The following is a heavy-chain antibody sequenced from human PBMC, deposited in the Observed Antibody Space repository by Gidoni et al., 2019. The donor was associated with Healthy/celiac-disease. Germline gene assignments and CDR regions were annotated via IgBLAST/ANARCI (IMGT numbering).Heavy chain of an antibody. CDR2: IYTSGST. J-gene: IGHJ3*02. D-gene: IGHD1-26*01. V-gene: IGHV4-4*07. Sequence: GLEWIGRIYTSGSTNYNPSLKSRVTMSVDTSKNQFSLKLSSVTAADTAVYYCARDLLWWEPKGGGAFDIWGQGTMVTVSS. CDR3: ARDLLWWEPKGGGAFDI.